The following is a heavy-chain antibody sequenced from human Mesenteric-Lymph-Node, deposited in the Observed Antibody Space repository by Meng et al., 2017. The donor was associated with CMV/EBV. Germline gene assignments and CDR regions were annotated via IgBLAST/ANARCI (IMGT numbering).Heavy chain of an antibody. CDR1: GGSISNYY. CDR3: ATYDYSNSYYYGLDV. J-gene: IGHJ6*02. V-gene: IGHV4-59*01. D-gene: IGHD4-11*01. Sequence: SETLSLTCSVSGGSISNYYWSWIRQPPGKGLEWIGYIYYSGSTNYNPSLKSRVTISVDTSKNQFSLKLSSVTAADTAVYYCATYDYSNSYYYGLDVWGQGTTVTVSS. CDR2: IYYSGST.